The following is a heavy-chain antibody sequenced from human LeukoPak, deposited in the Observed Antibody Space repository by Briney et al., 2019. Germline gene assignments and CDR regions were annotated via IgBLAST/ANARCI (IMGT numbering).Heavy chain of an antibody. Sequence: SETLSLTCTVSGGSISSYYWSWIRQPAGKGLEWIGRIYTSGSTNYNPSLKSRVTMSVDTSKNQFSLKLSSVTAADTAVYYCARVLWFGESSYYYYYMDVWGKGTTVTVSS. CDR2: IYTSGST. V-gene: IGHV4-4*07. CDR3: ARVLWFGESSYYYYYMDV. J-gene: IGHJ6*03. CDR1: GGSISSYY. D-gene: IGHD3-10*01.